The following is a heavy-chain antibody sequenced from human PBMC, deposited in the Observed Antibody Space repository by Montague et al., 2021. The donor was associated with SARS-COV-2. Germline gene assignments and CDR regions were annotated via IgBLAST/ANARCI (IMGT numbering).Heavy chain of an antibody. CDR1: GDSISNDNW. V-gene: IGHV4-4*02. J-gene: IGHJ4*02. D-gene: IGHD3-10*01. CDR3: ARQGSGGSDLAY. Sequence: SETLSLTCAVSGDSISNDNWRTWVRLPPGKGLEWVGEIYNTASTKYKPSLKSVVSMSVEKSWNQFPLRMTSVTAADTAIYYCARQGSGGSDLAYWGQGTQVTVSS. CDR2: IYNTAST.